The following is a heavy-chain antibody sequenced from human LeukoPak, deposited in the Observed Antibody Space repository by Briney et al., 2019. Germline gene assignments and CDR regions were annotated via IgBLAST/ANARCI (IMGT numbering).Heavy chain of an antibody. CDR3: AREVADYGGYYYYHYMDV. CDR2: IYTSGST. J-gene: IGHJ6*03. V-gene: IGHV4-4*07. D-gene: IGHD4-23*01. Sequence: SETLSLTCTVSGGSISIYYWNWIRQPAGKGLEWIGRIYTSGSTNYNPSLKSRVTMSVDTSKNQFSLKLSSVTAADTAMYYCAREVADYGGYYYYHYMDVWGKGTTVTISS. CDR1: GGSISIYY.